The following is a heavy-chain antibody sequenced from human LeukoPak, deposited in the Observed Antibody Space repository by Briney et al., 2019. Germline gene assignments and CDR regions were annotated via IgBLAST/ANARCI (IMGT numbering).Heavy chain of an antibody. D-gene: IGHD6-19*01. CDR1: GFTFDDYA. J-gene: IGHJ3*02. Sequence: GGSLRLSCAASGFTFDDYAMHWVRQAPGKGLEWVSGISWNSGSIGYADSVKGRFTISRDNAKNSLYLQMNSLRAEDTAVYYCAREGIAVAGNAFDIWGQGTMVTVSS. CDR3: AREGIAVAGNAFDI. CDR2: ISWNSGSI. V-gene: IGHV3-9*01.